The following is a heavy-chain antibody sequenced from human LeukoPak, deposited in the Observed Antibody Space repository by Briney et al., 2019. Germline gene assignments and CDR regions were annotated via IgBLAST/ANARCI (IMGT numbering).Heavy chain of an antibody. J-gene: IGHJ4*02. D-gene: IGHD3-16*01. V-gene: IGHV3-33*03. CDR3: AIPNWGAQLGYFDY. CDR2: IWYDGSNK. Sequence: GGSLRLSCGASGFIFSSYGMHWVRQAPGKGLEWVACIWYDGSNKYYADSVKGRFTISRDNPKNTLYLLMNSLRAEDTAVYYCAIPNWGAQLGYFDYWGQGTLVIVSS. CDR1: GFIFSSYG.